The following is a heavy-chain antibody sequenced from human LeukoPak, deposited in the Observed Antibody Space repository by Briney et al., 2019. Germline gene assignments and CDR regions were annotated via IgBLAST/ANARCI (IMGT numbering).Heavy chain of an antibody. J-gene: IGHJ4*02. CDR1: GCTFSSYA. CDR2: ISYDGRNK. D-gene: IGHD6-19*01. V-gene: IGHV3-30*04. CDR3: AREVAAGYYFDY. Sequence: PGGSLRLSCAASGCTFSSYAMHWVRQAPGKGLEGVAVISYDGRNKYYADSVKGRFTISRDNSKNTLYLQMNSLRAEDTAVYYCAREVAAGYYFDYWGQGTLVTVSS.